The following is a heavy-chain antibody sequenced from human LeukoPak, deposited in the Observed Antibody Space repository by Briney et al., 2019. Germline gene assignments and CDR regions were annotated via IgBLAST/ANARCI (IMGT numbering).Heavy chain of an antibody. V-gene: IGHV5-51*01. D-gene: IGHD3-10*01. J-gene: IGHJ4*02. CDR3: ARLRITMVRGVITLFDC. CDR2: IYPGDSDT. Sequence: GESLKISCKGSGYSFTSYWIGWVRQMPGKGLEWMGIIYPGDSDTRYSPSFQGQVTISADKSISTAYLQWSSLKASDTAMYYCARLRITMVRGVITLFDCWGQGTLVTVSS. CDR1: GYSFTSYW.